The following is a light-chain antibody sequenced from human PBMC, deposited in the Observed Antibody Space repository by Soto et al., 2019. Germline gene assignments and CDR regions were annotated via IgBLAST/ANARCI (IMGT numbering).Light chain of an antibody. CDR2: GPS. CDR3: QQYYSWPLT. Sequence: EILLTQSPGTLSVSPGERVTLSCRASQSVSVNLAWYQQQPGRPPRLLIYGPSTRATGIPARISGSGSGTEFTLTISRLQPEDFAVYYCQQYYSWPLTFGGGTTVEI. V-gene: IGKV3-15*01. CDR1: QSVSVN. J-gene: IGKJ4*01.